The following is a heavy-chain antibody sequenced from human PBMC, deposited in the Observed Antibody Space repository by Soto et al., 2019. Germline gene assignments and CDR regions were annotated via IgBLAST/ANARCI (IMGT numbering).Heavy chain of an antibody. J-gene: IGHJ4*02. D-gene: IGHD6-19*01. CDR2: INSDGSTT. CDR3: ARGYSSGPDY. V-gene: IGHV3-74*01. CDR1: GFSFSNHW. Sequence: EVQLVESGGGLVQTGGSLRLSCAASGFSFSNHWMHWVRQVPGKGLVWVARINSDGSTTTYADSVKGRFTISRANARNTLYLQMDSLRAEDTALYYCARGYSSGPDYWGQGTLVTVSS.